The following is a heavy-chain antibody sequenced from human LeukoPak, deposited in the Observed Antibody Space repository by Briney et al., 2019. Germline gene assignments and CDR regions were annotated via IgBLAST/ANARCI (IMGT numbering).Heavy chain of an antibody. CDR2: IYQSGST. V-gene: IGHV4-38-2*02. J-gene: IGHJ4*02. CDR3: ARAELNDYSRY. CDR1: GYSIRNGYN. D-gene: IGHD4-11*01. Sequence: PSETLSLTCTVSGYSIRNGYNWGWIRLSPGKGLEWLGSIYQSGSTYDNPSLKSRVTLSIDTSKNQFSLKLTSVTAADTAVYYCARAELNDYSRYWGQGIPAIVS.